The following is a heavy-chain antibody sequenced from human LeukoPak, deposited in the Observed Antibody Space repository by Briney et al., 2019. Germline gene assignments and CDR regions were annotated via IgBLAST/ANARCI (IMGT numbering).Heavy chain of an antibody. V-gene: IGHV4-38-2*01. J-gene: IGHJ5*02. CDR2: IYNSGCT. D-gene: IGHD6-6*01. Sequence: SETLSLTCPVSGYSISSGHYWGWIRQPPGKGLEWMGSIYNSGCTYYNQSLMSRVTISVDTSKNQYSLRLSSVTAADTAVYYCAGARKASFWFDPWGQGTLVTVSS. CDR1: GYSISSGHY. CDR3: AGARKASFWFDP.